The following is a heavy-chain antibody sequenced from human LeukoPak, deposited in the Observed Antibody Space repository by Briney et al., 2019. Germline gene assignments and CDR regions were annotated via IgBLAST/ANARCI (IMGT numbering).Heavy chain of an antibody. CDR1: GFTFSSYA. J-gene: IGHJ4*02. V-gene: IGHV3-23*01. D-gene: IGHD4-4*01. Sequence: GGSLRLSCAASGFTFSSYAMSWVRQAPGKGLEWVSAISGSGGSTYYADSVKGRFTISRDDSKNTLYLQMNSLRAEDAAVYYCAKERPQRWLQSYFDYWGQGTLVTVSS. CDR3: AKERPQRWLQSYFDY. CDR2: ISGSGGST.